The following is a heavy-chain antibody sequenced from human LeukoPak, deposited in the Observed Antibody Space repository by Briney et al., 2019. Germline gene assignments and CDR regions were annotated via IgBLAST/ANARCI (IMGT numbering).Heavy chain of an antibody. V-gene: IGHV3-23*01. Sequence: GGSLRLSCAASGFTFSSYAMSWVRQAPGKGLEWVSAISGSGGSTYYADSVRGRFTISRDNSKNTLYLQMNSLRAEDTAVYYCAKASAMIVVVSKHFDYWGQGTLVTVSS. CDR2: ISGSGGST. J-gene: IGHJ4*02. CDR3: AKASAMIVVVSKHFDY. CDR1: GFTFSSYA. D-gene: IGHD3-22*01.